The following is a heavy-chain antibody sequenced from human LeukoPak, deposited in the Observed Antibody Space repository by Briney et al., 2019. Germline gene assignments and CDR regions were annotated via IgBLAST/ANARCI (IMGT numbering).Heavy chain of an antibody. Sequence: PSQTLSLTCAVSGGSISSGGYSWSWIRQPPGKGLEWIGYIYHSGSTYYNPSLKSRVTISVDRSKNQFSLKLSSVTAADTAVYYCARESGYCSGGSCYWFDPWGQGTLVTVSS. D-gene: IGHD2-15*01. CDR3: ARESGYCSGGSCYWFDP. CDR2: IYHSGST. CDR1: GGSISSGGYS. J-gene: IGHJ5*02. V-gene: IGHV4-30-2*02.